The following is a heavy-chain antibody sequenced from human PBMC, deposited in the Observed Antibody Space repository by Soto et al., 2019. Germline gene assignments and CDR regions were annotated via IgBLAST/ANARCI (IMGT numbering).Heavy chain of an antibody. CDR3: VRDPQSSGWSYNWYDP. CDR1: GFTFSSYA. J-gene: IGHJ5*02. Sequence: PVGSVRLSCAASGFTFSSYAMSWVRQSPGEGLEWVSSVNDSGDRTYYADSVKGRFTISRDNSKNTLYLQMNTLRAEDTALYYCVRDPQSSGWSYNWYDPWGQGTRVTVSS. D-gene: IGHD6-19*01. V-gene: IGHV3-23*01. CDR2: VNDSGDRT.